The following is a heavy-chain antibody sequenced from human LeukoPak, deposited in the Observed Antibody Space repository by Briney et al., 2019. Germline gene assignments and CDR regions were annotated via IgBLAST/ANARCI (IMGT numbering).Heavy chain of an antibody. CDR2: ISGSGGST. D-gene: IGHD3-22*01. Sequence: GGSLRLSCAASGFTCSSYAMSWVRQAPGKGLEWVSAISGSGGSTYYADSVKGRFTISRDNSKNTLYLQMNSLRAEDTAVYYCAKRRYDSSGHFDSWGQGTLVTVSS. CDR1: GFTCSSYA. J-gene: IGHJ4*02. V-gene: IGHV3-23*01. CDR3: AKRRYDSSGHFDS.